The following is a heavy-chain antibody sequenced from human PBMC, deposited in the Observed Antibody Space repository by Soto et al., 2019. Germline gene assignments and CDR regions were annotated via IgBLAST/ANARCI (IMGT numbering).Heavy chain of an antibody. CDR3: ARGHSGYVRGIDY. J-gene: IGHJ4*02. CDR2: INHSGST. V-gene: IGHV4-34*01. Sequence: SETLSLTCAVYGGSFSGYYWSWIRQPPGKGLEWIGEINHSGSTNYNPSLKSRVTISVDTSKNQFSLKLSSVTAADTAVYYCARGHSGYVRGIDYWGQGTLVTVSS. D-gene: IGHD5-12*01. CDR1: GGSFSGYY.